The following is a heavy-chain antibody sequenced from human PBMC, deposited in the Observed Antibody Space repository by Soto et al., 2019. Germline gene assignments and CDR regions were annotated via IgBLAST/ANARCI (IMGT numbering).Heavy chain of an antibody. CDR2: IYPGDSDT. CDR3: ARSLSSGRYYHYGMAV. D-gene: IGHD6-19*01. V-gene: IGHV5-51*01. CDR1: GYSFTSYW. Sequence: GESLKISCKGSGYSFTSYWIGWVRQMPGKGLEWMGIIYPGDSDTRYSPSFQGQVTISADKSISTAYLQWSSLKASDTAMYYCARSLSSGRYYHYGMAVWGRGTTVTVSS. J-gene: IGHJ6*02.